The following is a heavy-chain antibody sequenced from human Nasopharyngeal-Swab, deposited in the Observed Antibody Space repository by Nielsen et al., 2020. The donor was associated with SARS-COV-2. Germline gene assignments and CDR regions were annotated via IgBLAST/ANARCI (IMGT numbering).Heavy chain of an antibody. J-gene: IGHJ2*01. CDR3: ARDPRVYYYDRSTSWYFDL. D-gene: IGHD3-22*01. Sequence: SETLSLTCIVSGGSISTYYWSWIRQTPGKGLEWIGHIYYSGSANYNPSLKSRVTFSVDTSKNQFSLKLSSVTAADTAVYYCARDPRVYYYDRSTSWYFDLWGRGTLVTVSS. V-gene: IGHV4-59*13. CDR1: GGSISTYY. CDR2: IYYSGSA.